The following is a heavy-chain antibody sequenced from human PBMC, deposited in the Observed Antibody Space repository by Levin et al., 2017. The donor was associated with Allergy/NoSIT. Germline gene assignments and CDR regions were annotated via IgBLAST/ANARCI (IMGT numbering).Heavy chain of an antibody. J-gene: IGHJ2*01. V-gene: IGHV3-7*01. CDR2: IKQDGSEK. Sequence: GGSLRLSCAASGFTFSNYWMSWVRQAPGKGLEWVANIKQDGSEKYCVDSVKGRFTISRDNAKNSLYLQMNSLRAEDTAVYYCARDAIYDYVWGSYRYWYFDLWGRGTLVTVSS. D-gene: IGHD3-16*02. CDR1: GFTFSNYW. CDR3: ARDAIYDYVWGSYRYWYFDL.